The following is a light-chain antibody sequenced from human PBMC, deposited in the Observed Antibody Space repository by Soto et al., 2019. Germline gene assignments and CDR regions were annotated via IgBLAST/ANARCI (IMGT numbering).Light chain of an antibody. V-gene: IGKV1-5*01. Sequence: DIQMTQSPSALSASVGDRVTITCRASQSISTWVAWYQQRPGKAPNLLIFDASTLKSGVPSRFSGSGSGTEFTLTISSLQPDDFAIYYCQQYNSYWTFGQGTKVDIK. J-gene: IGKJ1*01. CDR1: QSISTW. CDR3: QQYNSYWT. CDR2: DAS.